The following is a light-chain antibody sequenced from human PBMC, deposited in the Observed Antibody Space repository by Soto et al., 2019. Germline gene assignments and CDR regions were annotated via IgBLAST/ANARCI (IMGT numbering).Light chain of an antibody. V-gene: IGLV2-14*01. Sequence: QSVLTHPSSVCGSPGQSNTISCTGTISDVGGYNYVSWYQQHPGKAPKLMIYEVSNRPSGVSNRFSGYKYGNTASLTISGLQAEDEADYYCSSYTSSSTLVFGTGTKVTV. CDR3: SSYTSSSTLV. CDR1: ISDVGGYNY. J-gene: IGLJ1*01. CDR2: EVS.